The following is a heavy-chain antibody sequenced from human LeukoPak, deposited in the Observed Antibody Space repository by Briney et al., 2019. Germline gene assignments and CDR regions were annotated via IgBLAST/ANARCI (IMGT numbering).Heavy chain of an antibody. V-gene: IGHV3-9*01. J-gene: IGHJ4*02. CDR1: GFTFDDYA. CDR3: AKDSHYGSGSYYDY. CDR2: ISWNSGSI. Sequence: GGSLRLSCAASGFTFDDYAMHWVRQAPGKGLEWVSGISWNSGSIGYADSVKGRFTISRDNAKNSLYLQMNSLRAEDTALYYCAKDSHYGSGSYYDYWGQGTLVTVSS. D-gene: IGHD3-10*01.